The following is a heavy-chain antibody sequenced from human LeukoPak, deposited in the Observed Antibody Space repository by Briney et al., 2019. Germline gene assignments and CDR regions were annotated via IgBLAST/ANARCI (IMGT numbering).Heavy chain of an antibody. CDR3: ARGRYFDWLLDPHRKNPPLNNWFDP. D-gene: IGHD3-9*01. V-gene: IGHV4-39*07. CDR1: GGSVSRSSHF. CDR2: IDFVGTT. J-gene: IGHJ5*02. Sequence: PSETLSLTCNVSGGSVSRSSHFWAWIRQPPEKGLEWIGNIDFVGTTYYNPSFKSRVTISVDKSKNQFSLKLNSVTAADTAVYYCARGRYFDWLLDPHRKNPPLNNWFDPWGQGTLVTVSS.